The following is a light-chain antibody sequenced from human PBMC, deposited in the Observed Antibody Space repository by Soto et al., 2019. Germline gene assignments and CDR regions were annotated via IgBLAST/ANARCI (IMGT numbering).Light chain of an antibody. Sequence: QSALTQPASVSGSPGQSITISCTGTSSDVGGYDYVSWYQRHPGKAPELMIYEDVNRPSWVSNRFSGSKSGNTASLTISGLQAEDEADYYCCSFASSSTYVFGTGTKVTVL. CDR3: CSFASSSTYV. J-gene: IGLJ1*01. CDR2: EDV. V-gene: IGLV2-14*01. CDR1: SSDVGGYDY.